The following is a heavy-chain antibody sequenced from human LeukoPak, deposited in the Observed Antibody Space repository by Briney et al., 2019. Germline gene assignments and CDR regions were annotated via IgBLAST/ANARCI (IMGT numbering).Heavy chain of an antibody. CDR2: IYYSGST. Sequence: SQTLSLTCTVSGGSISSGGYYWSWIRQHPGNGLEWIGYIYYSGSTYYNPTLKSRVTISVDTSKNQFSLKLSSVTAADTAVYYCAREPDIVVVPAASQAFDIWGQGTMVTVSS. D-gene: IGHD2-2*01. CDR3: AREPDIVVVPAASQAFDI. V-gene: IGHV4-31*03. CDR1: GGSISSGGYY. J-gene: IGHJ3*02.